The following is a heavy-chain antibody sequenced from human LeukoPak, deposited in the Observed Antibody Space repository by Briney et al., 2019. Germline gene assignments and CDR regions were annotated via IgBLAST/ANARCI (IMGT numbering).Heavy chain of an antibody. CDR2: IRYDGSNK. J-gene: IGHJ4*02. CDR3: AKEIDTRGYSPFDY. V-gene: IGHV3-30*02. CDR1: GFTFSSYG. D-gene: IGHD3-22*01. Sequence: PGGSLRLSCAASGFTFSSYGMLWVRQAPGKGLEWVAFIRYDGSNKYYVDSVKGRFTISRDNSKNTLYLQMNSLRAEDTAVYYCAKEIDTRGYSPFDYWGQGPLVTVSS.